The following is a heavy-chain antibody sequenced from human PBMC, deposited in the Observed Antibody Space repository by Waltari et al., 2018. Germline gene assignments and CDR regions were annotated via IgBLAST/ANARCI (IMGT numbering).Heavy chain of an antibody. Sequence: EVQLVESGGGLVQPGESLRLSCAASGFTVKNYWMGWGRQAPGQGLEWVASIKEDGSDKYYVDSVKGRFTISRDNAQDLLCLQMSSLRVEDTAVYFCARHGSYTFDSWGQGTLVSVSS. CDR3: ARHGSYTFDS. CDR2: IKEDGSDK. V-gene: IGHV3-7*01. J-gene: IGHJ4*02. D-gene: IGHD3-16*02. CDR1: GFTVKNYW.